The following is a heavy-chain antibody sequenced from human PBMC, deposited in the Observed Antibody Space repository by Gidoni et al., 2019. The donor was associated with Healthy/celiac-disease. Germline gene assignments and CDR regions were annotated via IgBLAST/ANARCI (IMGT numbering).Heavy chain of an antibody. Sequence: QVQLQQWGAGLLKPSETLSLICAVYGGSFSGYYWSWIRQPPGKGLEWIGEINHSGSTNYTPSLKSRVTISVDTSKNQFSLKLSSVTAADTAVYYCARGKETYYYDSSGFDYWGQGTLVTVSS. D-gene: IGHD3-22*01. CDR2: INHSGST. V-gene: IGHV4-34*01. CDR3: ARGKETYYYDSSGFDY. CDR1: GGSFSGYY. J-gene: IGHJ4*02.